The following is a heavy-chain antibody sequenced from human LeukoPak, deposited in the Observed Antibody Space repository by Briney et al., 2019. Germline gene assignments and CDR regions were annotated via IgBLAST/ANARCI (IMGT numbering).Heavy chain of an antibody. D-gene: IGHD1-26*01. J-gene: IGHJ2*01. CDR2: IYWSGIT. CDR3: ARRGSYSHWYFDL. V-gene: IGHV4-39*01. Sequence: SETLSLTCTVSGGSISSTSSFWGWIRQPPGKGLEYIGSIYWSGITYYNPSLKSRVTISVDTSKNQFSLKLSSVTAADTAVYYCARRGSYSHWYFDLWGRGTLVTVSS. CDR1: GGSISSTSSF.